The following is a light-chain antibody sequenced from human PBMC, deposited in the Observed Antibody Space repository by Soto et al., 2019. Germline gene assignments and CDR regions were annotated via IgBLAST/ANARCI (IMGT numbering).Light chain of an antibody. V-gene: IGLV1-47*01. Sequence: QSVLTQPPSASGTPGQRVTISCSGSSSNIGSNYVYWYQQLPGTAPKLLIYRNNQRPSGIPDRFSGSKSGTSASLAISGLRSQDLADYYCAAWDDSLSVWVFGGGTELTVL. CDR3: AAWDDSLSVWV. J-gene: IGLJ3*02. CDR1: SSNIGSNY. CDR2: RNN.